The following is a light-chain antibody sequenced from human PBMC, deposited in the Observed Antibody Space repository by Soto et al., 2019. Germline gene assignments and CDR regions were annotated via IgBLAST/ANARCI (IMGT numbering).Light chain of an antibody. CDR1: TSDVGAYNY. Sequence: QSALTQPASVSGSPGQSITISCTGSTSDVGAYNYVSWYKHHPGQAPQLMIYKVSNRPSGVSNRFSGSKSGNTASLTISGLQADDEGDYYCSSKTSSSSPFVFGTGTKLTVL. J-gene: IGLJ1*01. CDR3: SSKTSSSSPFV. CDR2: KVS. V-gene: IGLV2-14*01.